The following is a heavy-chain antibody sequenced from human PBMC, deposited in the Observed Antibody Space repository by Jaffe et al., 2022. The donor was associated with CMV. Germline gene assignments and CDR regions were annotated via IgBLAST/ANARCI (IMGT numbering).Heavy chain of an antibody. CDR1: GFNFSDHY. Sequence: QVQLVESGGGLVKPGGSLRLSCSASGFNFSDHYMSWIRQSPGKGLEWISYISSGSVTIYHADSVKGRFTISRDNAKTTLYLQMNSLRGDDTAVYYCARWGEREVGATFAFDIWGQGTMVTVSS. CDR3: ARWGEREVGATFAFDI. V-gene: IGHV3-11*01. D-gene: IGHD1-26*01. J-gene: IGHJ3*02. CDR2: ISSGSVTI.